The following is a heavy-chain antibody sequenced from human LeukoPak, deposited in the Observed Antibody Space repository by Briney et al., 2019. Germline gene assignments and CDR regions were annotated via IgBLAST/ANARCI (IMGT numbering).Heavy chain of an antibody. D-gene: IGHD6-6*01. CDR3: ARRPSSSGLFDY. CDR2: ISVSGGST. CDR1: GFTFSSYA. Sequence: GGSLRLSCAASGFTFSSYAMSWVRQAPGKGLEWVSAISVSGGSTYYADSVKGRFTISRDDSKNTLYLQMNSLRAEDTAVYYCARRPSSSGLFDYWGQGTLVTVSS. J-gene: IGHJ4*02. V-gene: IGHV3-23*01.